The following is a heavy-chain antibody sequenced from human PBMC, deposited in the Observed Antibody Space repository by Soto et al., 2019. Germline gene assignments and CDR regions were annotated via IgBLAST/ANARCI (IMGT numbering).Heavy chain of an antibody. CDR3: AKDLYSGSYEGPFFDY. CDR1: GFTFSSYG. D-gene: IGHD1-26*01. CDR2: ISYDGSNK. J-gene: IGHJ4*02. Sequence: GGSLRLSCAASGFTFSSYGMHWVRQAPGKGLEWVAVISYDGSNKYYADSVKGRFTISRDNSKNTLYLQMNSLRAEDTAVYYCAKDLYSGSYEGPFFDYWGQGTLVTVSS. V-gene: IGHV3-30*18.